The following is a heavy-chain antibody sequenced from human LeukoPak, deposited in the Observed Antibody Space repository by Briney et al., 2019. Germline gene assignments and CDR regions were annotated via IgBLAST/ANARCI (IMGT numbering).Heavy chain of an antibody. CDR3: ARDFCSGGSCYPDAFDI. D-gene: IGHD2-15*01. CDR1: GFTFSIYS. V-gene: IGHV3-33*08. Sequence: GGSLRLSCAASGFTFSIYSMNWVRQAPGKGLEWVAVIWYDGTNTYYADSVKGRFTISRDNSKNTLYLQMNSLRAEDTAVYYCARDFCSGGSCYPDAFDIWGQGTMVTVSS. J-gene: IGHJ3*02. CDR2: IWYDGTNT.